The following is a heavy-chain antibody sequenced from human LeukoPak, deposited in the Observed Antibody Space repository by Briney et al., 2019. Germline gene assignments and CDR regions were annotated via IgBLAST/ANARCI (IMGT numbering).Heavy chain of an antibody. Sequence: SETLSLTCTGSCGSSPHYYWDWVRQPPGKGLEWIGHISYSWSTIYNPSLKSRVTISLCTSHKQFSLKHSSATAADTAVYYWAWGPNRDYFDYWGQGALVTVS. CDR3: AWGPNRDYFDY. CDR2: ISYSWST. V-gene: IGHV4-59*01. D-gene: IGHD3-16*01. CDR1: CGSSPHYY. J-gene: IGHJ4*02.